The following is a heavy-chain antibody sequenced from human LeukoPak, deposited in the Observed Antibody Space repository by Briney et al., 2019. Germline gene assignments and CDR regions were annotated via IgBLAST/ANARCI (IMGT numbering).Heavy chain of an antibody. CDR2: IYYSGST. V-gene: IGHV4-39*07. J-gene: IGHJ6*03. CDR3: ARDRMVRGVRKTYYMDV. D-gene: IGHD3-10*01. Sequence: SETLSLTCTVSGGSISSSSYYWGWIRQPPGKGLEWIGSIYYSGSTYYNPSLKSRVTISVDTSKNQFSLKLSSVTAADTAVYYCARDRMVRGVRKTYYMDVWGKGTTVTVSS. CDR1: GGSISSSSYY.